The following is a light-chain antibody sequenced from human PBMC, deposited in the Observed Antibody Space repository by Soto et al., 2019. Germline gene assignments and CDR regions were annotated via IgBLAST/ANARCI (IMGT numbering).Light chain of an antibody. CDR3: LQHSDYPFT. CDR2: SAS. V-gene: IGKV1-17*01. Sequence: DIQMTQSPSSLSASVGYIVTITCRASQGIRDALGWYQQKPGKVPKRLIYSASSLQSGVPSRFSGSGSETEFTLTISSLQPEDFATYYCLQHSDYPFTFGQGTKVDI. CDR1: QGIRDA. J-gene: IGKJ2*01.